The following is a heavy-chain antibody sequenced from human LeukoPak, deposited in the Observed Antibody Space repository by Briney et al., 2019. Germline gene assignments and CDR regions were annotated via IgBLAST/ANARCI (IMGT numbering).Heavy chain of an antibody. CDR2: IYYSGST. D-gene: IGHD1-1*01. J-gene: IGHJ4*02. V-gene: IGHV4-39*01. CDR1: GGSISSSSYY. Sequence: SETLSLTCTVSGGSISSSSYYWGWIRQPPGKGLEWIGSIYYSGSTYYNPSLESRVTISVDTSKNQFSLKLSSVTAADTAVYYCARRVELERLPQFDYWGQGTLVTVSS. CDR3: ARRVELERLPQFDY.